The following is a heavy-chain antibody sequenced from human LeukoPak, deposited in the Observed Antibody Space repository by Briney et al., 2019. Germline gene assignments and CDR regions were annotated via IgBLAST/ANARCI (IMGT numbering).Heavy chain of an antibody. CDR3: ARESAVSAYGH. V-gene: IGHV4-61*02. CDR2: IYTSGNT. J-gene: IGHJ4*02. Sequence: SETLSLTCTVSGGSISSGSYYWSWIRQPAGNGLEWIGRIYTSGNTNYNPSLKSRVTISVDTSKNQFSLNLSSVTAADTAVYYCARESAVSAYGHWGQGTLVTVSS. D-gene: IGHD6-19*01. CDR1: GGSISSGSYY.